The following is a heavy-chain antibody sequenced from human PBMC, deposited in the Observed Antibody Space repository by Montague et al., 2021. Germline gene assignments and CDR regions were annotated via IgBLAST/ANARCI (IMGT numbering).Heavy chain of an antibody. J-gene: IGHJ4*02. CDR3: AKANRGYNRNYFEY. CDR1: GFSFGGYA. D-gene: IGHD1-14*01. Sequence: SLRLSCAASGFSFGGYAMGWVRQSPGKGLEWVSSISGNGATPFNSDSAKGRFTISRDNSKNTVSIQMNTLRVEDTAVYYCAKANRGYNRNYFEYWGQGTLVIVSS. CDR2: ISGNGATP. V-gene: IGHV3-23*01.